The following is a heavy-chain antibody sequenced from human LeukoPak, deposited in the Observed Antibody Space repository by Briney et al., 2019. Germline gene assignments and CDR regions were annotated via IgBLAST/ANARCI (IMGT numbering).Heavy chain of an antibody. Sequence: GGSLRLSCAASGFTFSSYGMHWVRQAPGKGLEWVAVIWYDGSNKYYADSVKGRFTISRDNSKNTLYLQMNSLRAEDTAVYYCARDSDFWAPGNYYGMDVWGKGTTVTVSS. V-gene: IGHV3-33*01. CDR1: GFTFSSYG. D-gene: IGHD3-3*01. CDR3: ARDSDFWAPGNYYGMDV. CDR2: IWYDGSNK. J-gene: IGHJ6*04.